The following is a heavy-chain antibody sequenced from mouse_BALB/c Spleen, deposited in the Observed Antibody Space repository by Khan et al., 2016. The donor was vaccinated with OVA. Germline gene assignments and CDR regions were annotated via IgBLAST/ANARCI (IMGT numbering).Heavy chain of an antibody. D-gene: IGHD1-2*01. CDR1: GYTFTDYY. J-gene: IGHJ3*01. CDR3: ARRNYFGYTFAY. CDR2: ISPGSGDT. V-gene: IGHV1-77*01. Sequence: QVQLQQSGAELARPGASVKLSCKASGYTFTDYYINWVKLRPGQGLEWIGEISPGSGDTYYNERLKGKATLTADKSSSTAYMQLSSLTSEASAVYFCARRNYFGYTFAYWGQGTLVTVSA.